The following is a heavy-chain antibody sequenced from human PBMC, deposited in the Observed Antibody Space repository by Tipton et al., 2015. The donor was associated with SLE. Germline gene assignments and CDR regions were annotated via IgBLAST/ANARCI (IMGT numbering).Heavy chain of an antibody. CDR3: AKSRGGSGTYYDY. V-gene: IGHV3-23*03. CDR1: GFTFSTYG. CDR2: IYSRGST. Sequence: SLRLSCAASGFTFSTYGMNWVRQAPGKGLEWVSVIYSRGSTYYADSVKGRFTISRDNSKNTLYLQMDNLRAEDTAVYHCAKSRGGSGTYYDYWGQGTLVSVSS. D-gene: IGHD3-10*01. J-gene: IGHJ4*02.